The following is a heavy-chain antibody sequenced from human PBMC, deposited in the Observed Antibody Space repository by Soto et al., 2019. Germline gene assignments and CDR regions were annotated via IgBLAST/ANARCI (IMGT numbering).Heavy chain of an antibody. J-gene: IGHJ6*02. CDR1: GGTFSSYT. CDR2: IIPILGIA. CDR3: ARVDSSSWNYYYYGMDV. D-gene: IGHD6-13*01. V-gene: IGHV1-69*02. Sequence: SVKVSCKASGGTFSSYTISWVRQAPGQGLEWMGRIIPILGIANYAQKFQGRVTITADKSTSTAYMELSSLRSEDTAVYYCARVDSSSWNYYYYGMDVWGQGTTVTVSS.